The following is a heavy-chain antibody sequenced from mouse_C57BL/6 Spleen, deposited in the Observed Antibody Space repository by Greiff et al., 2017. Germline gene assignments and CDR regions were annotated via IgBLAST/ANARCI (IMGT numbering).Heavy chain of an antibody. CDR2: IYPGSGTT. CDR3: ASNYTNIGSFDY. D-gene: IGHD1-3*01. CDR1: GYTFTDYY. Sequence: SGAELVRPGASVKLSCKASGYTFTDYYINWVKQRPGKGLEWIARIYPGSGTTYYNEKFKGKATPTAEQSSTTPYMQLNTLTSEDAAVYFCASNYTNIGSFDYWGPGTTLTVSS. V-gene: IGHV1-76*01. J-gene: IGHJ2*01.